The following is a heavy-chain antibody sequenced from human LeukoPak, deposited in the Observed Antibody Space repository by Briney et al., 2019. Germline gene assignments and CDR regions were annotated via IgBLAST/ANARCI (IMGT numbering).Heavy chain of an antibody. D-gene: IGHD3-10*01. V-gene: IGHV3-64*04. CDR1: GFTFSMYA. CDR3: ARELRFGELAFDI. CDR2: ISSDGSST. J-gene: IGHJ3*02. Sequence: SGGSLRLSCAASGFTFSMYAMHWVRQARGRGLEYVSAISSDGSSTTYAGSVKGRFNISRENAKNTLYLQMNSLRAEDTAVYYCARELRFGELAFDIWGQGTLVTVSS.